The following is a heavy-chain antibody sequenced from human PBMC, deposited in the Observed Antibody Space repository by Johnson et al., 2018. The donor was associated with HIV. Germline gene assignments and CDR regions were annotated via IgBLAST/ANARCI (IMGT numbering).Heavy chain of an antibody. D-gene: IGHD2-8*02. V-gene: IGHV3-7*03. J-gene: IGHJ3*01. CDR2: INIDGSGK. CDR1: GFTFDDYG. Sequence: VQLVESGGGVVRPGGSLRLSCAASGFTFDDYGMSWVRQAPGKGLEWVANINIDGSGKFYGDSVKGRFTISRDNAKNSLYLQMNSLRAEDTAVYYCARDGGIVLVVYAMPDAFDFWGQGTMVTVSS. CDR3: ARDGGIVLVVYAMPDAFDF.